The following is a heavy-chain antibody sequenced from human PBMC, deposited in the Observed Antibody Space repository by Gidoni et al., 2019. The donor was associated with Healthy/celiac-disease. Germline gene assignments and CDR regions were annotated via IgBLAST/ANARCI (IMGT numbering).Heavy chain of an antibody. V-gene: IGHV3-15*01. J-gene: IGHJ4*02. Sequence: EVQLVESGGGLVKPGGSLRLSCAASGFTFRNAWMSWVRQAPGKGLEWVGRIKSKTDGGTTDYAAPVKGRFTISRDDSKNTLYLQMNSLKTEDTAVYYCTTDQLRYFDWLLYQNYWGQGTLVTVSS. CDR3: TTDQLRYFDWLLYQNY. CDR1: GFTFRNAW. CDR2: IKSKTDGGTT. D-gene: IGHD3-9*01.